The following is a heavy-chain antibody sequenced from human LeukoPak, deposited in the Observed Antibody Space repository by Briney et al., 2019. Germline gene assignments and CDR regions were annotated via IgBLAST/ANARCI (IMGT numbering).Heavy chain of an antibody. V-gene: IGHV1-46*01. CDR3: ARDLVPADSTVPSTALNDY. Sequence: GASVKVSCKTSGYTFASYEMHWVRQAPGQGLEWMGIINPSAGSTNYAQKFQGRVTMTRDTSASTVYMQLSSLRSEDTAVYYCARDLVPADSTVPSTALNDYWGQGTLVTVSS. D-gene: IGHD6-19*01. J-gene: IGHJ4*02. CDR1: GYTFASYE. CDR2: INPSAGST.